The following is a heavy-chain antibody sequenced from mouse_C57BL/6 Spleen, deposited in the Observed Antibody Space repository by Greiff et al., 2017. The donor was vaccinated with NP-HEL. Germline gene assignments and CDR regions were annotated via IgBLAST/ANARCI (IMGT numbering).Heavy chain of an antibody. V-gene: IGHV1-59*01. CDR1: GYTFTSYW. CDR2: IDPSDSYT. D-gene: IGHD3-2*02. J-gene: IGHJ4*01. CDR3: ARDDSSGYVGYAMDY. Sequence: QVQLQQPGAELVRPGTSVKLSCKASGYTFTSYWMHWVKQRPGQGLEWIGVIDPSDSYTNYNQKFKGKATLTVDTSSSTAYMQLSSLTSEDSAVYYCARDDSSGYVGYAMDYWGQGTSVTVSS.